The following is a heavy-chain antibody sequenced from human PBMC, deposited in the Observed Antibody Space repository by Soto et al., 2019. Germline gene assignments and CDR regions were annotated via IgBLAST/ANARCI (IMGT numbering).Heavy chain of an antibody. D-gene: IGHD5-18*01. CDR1: GFTVSSNY. CDR2: IYSGGST. CDR3: ARGRGYSFASEAFDI. J-gene: IGHJ3*02. V-gene: IGHV3-66*01. Sequence: GGSLRLSCAASGFTVSSNYMNWVRQAPGKGLEWVSVIYSGGSTYYADSVKGRFTISRDNSKNTLYLEMSSLRAEDTAVYYCARGRGYSFASEAFDIWGQGTMVTVSS.